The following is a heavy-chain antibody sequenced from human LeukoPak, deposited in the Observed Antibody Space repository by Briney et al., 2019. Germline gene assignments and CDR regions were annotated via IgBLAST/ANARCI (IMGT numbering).Heavy chain of an antibody. D-gene: IGHD2/OR15-2a*01. CDR2: IRYDGSNK. J-gene: IGHJ4*02. V-gene: IGHV3-30*02. CDR3: ALLTRSNPPLDY. CDR1: GFTFSKLG. Sequence: PGGSLRLSCAASGFTFSKLGMHWVRQAPGKGLEWVTFIRYDGSNKYYADSVKGRFTISRDNTKNTVYLQMNSLRTEDTAVYYCALLTRSNPPLDYWGQGTLVTVSS.